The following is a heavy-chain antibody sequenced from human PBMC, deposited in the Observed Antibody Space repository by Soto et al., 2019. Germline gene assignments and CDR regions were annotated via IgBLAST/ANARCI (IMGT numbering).Heavy chain of an antibody. D-gene: IGHD6-19*01. CDR1: GFTFGDYA. CDR2: IRSKAYGGTT. Sequence: GVLRLSCTASGFTFGDYAMSWFRQAPGKGLEWVGFIRSKAYGGTTEYAASVKGRFTISRDDSKSIAYLQMNSLKTEDTAVYYCTRDSEIHSGWYALGIRLYYGMDVWGQGTTVTVSS. CDR3: TRDSEIHSGWYALGIRLYYGMDV. V-gene: IGHV3-49*03. J-gene: IGHJ6*02.